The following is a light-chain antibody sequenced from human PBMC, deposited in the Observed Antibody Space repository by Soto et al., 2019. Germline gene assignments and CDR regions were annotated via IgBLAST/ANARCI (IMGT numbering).Light chain of an antibody. CDR3: QQYGSSPLT. Sequence: EVVLTQSPVTLSLSPGERATLSCRASQSVSSSYLAWYQQKPGQAPRLLIYGASSRATGIPDRFSGSGSGTDFTLTISRLEPEDFAVYYCQQYGSSPLTFGGGTKLDI. CDR2: GAS. CDR1: QSVSSSY. V-gene: IGKV3-20*01. J-gene: IGKJ4*01.